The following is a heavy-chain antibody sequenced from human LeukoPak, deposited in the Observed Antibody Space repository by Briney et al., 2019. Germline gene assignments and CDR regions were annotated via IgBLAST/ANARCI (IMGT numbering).Heavy chain of an antibody. V-gene: IGHV3-48*03. D-gene: IGHD6-19*01. CDR1: GFTFSSYQ. Sequence: GGSLRLSCAASGFTFSSYQMTWVRQAPGKGLQWVSYITSTGTTIHYADSVKGRFTISRDNANNSLFLQMNSLRAEDTAVCYCARIYSSGRGNDALDIWAKGQWSASLQ. J-gene: IGHJ3*02. CDR3: ARIYSSGRGNDALDI. CDR2: ITSTGTTI.